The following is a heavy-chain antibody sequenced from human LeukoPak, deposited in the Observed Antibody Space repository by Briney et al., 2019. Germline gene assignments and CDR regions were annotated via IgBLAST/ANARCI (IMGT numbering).Heavy chain of an antibody. V-gene: IGHV3-23*01. CDR1: GFTFSSYT. Sequence: GGSLRLSCAASGFTFSSYTMSWVRQAPGKGLEWVSAIRGSDGSTSYADSVKGRFTISRDNSKNTLYLQMNSLRTEDTAVYYCAKGHSAWFEDYFDYWGQGTLVTVSS. J-gene: IGHJ4*02. CDR3: AKGHSAWFEDYFDY. CDR2: IRGSDGST. D-gene: IGHD6-19*01.